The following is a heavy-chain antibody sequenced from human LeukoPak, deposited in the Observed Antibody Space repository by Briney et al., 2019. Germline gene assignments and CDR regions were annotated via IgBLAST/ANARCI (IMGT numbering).Heavy chain of an antibody. Sequence: ASVKVSCKASGYTFTSYGISWVRQAPGQGLERMGWISAYNGNTNYAQKLQGRVTMTTDTSTSTAYMELRSLRSDDTAVYYCARVGFAPLIYYDSSGYYTLIFDYWGQGTLVTVSS. CDR3: ARVGFAPLIYYDSSGYYTLIFDY. CDR1: GYTFTSYG. CDR2: ISAYNGNT. V-gene: IGHV1-18*01. J-gene: IGHJ4*02. D-gene: IGHD3-22*01.